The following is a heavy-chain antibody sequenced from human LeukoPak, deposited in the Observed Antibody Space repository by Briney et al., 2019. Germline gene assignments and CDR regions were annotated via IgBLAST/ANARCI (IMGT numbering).Heavy chain of an antibody. J-gene: IGHJ4*02. CDR2: IYSGGST. CDR1: GFTVSSNY. D-gene: IGHD3-3*01. CDR3: ARGGRYYDFWSGPYYFDY. V-gene: IGHV3-66*01. Sequence: GGSLRLSCAASGFTVSSNYMSWVRQAPGKGLEWVSVIYSGGSTYYADSVKGRFTISRDNSKNTLYLQMNSLRAEDTAVYYCARGGRYYDFWSGPYYFDYWGQGTLVTVSS.